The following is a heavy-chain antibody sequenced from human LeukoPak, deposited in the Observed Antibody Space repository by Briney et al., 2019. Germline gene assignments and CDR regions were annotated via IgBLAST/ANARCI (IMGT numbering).Heavy chain of an antibody. V-gene: IGHV3-33*01. CDR3: ARAILATPEGIDN. CDR1: GFRFSSYG. Sequence: PGGSLRLSCTASGFRFSSYGMHWVRQAPGKGLEWVAVIWFDGSKRYYVDSVKGRFIISRDNSQDTLYLQMNSLRVEDTAVYYCARAILATPEGIDNWGQGTLVTISS. CDR2: IWFDGSKR. J-gene: IGHJ4*02. D-gene: IGHD5-12*01.